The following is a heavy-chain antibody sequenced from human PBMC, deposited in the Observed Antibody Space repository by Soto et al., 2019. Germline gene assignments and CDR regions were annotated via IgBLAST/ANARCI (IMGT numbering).Heavy chain of an antibody. V-gene: IGHV3-33*03. J-gene: IGHJ6*02. D-gene: IGHD3-3*01. CDR1: GFNFSSYG. CDR2: IWYDGSNE. CDR3: ATDCRRFWYYYYGMDV. Sequence: QEQLVESGGGVFQPGRSLRLSCATSGFNFSSYGMHWVRQAPGKGLEWVASIWYDGSNENYGDPVKGRFNISRDNLKNTLFLEMNSIRAEDTGVYYCATDCRRFWYYYYGMDVCGQGTTVIVSS.